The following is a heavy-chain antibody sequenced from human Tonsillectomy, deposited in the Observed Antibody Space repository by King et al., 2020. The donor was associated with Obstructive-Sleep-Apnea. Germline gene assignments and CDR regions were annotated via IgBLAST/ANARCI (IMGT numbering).Heavy chain of an antibody. CDR3: AGGGGMRYYDSSGYYQGNWFDP. Sequence: VQLVESGAEVKKPGSSVKVSCKASGGTFSSYAISWVRQAPGQGLEWMGGIIPILGIANYAQKFQGRVTITADKSTSTAYMELSSLRSEDPAVYYCAGGGGMRYYDSSGYYQGNWFDPWGQGTLVTVSS. CDR2: IIPILGIA. J-gene: IGHJ5*02. D-gene: IGHD3-22*01. CDR1: GGTFSSYA. V-gene: IGHV1-69*10.